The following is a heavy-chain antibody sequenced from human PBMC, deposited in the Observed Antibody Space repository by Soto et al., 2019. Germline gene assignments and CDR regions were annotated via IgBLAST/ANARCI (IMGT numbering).Heavy chain of an antibody. CDR3: TRGYGDYVRDY. CDR1: GFTFSGSA. D-gene: IGHD4-17*01. J-gene: IGHJ4*02. Sequence: EVQLVESGGGLVQPGGSLKLSCAVSGFTFSGSAMHWVRQASGKGLEWVGRIRSKSNSYATACAASVKGRFTISRDDSKNTAYLQMNSLKTEDTAVYYCTRGYGDYVRDYWGQGTLVTVSS. V-gene: IGHV3-73*01. CDR2: IRSKSNSYAT.